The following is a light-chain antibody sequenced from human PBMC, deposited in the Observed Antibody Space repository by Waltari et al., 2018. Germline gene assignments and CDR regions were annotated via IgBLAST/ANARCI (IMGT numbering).Light chain of an antibody. CDR2: GQN. CDR1: SLRRYY. CDR3: HSRDTISTRV. V-gene: IGLV3-19*01. J-gene: IGLJ3*02. Sequence: SSELTQDPAVSVALGQTVRITCQGDSLRRYYASWYQQRPGQAPVLVLYGQNNRPSGIPDRFSGSASGNTDSLTITGTQAEDEADYYCHSRDTISTRVFGGGTRLTV.